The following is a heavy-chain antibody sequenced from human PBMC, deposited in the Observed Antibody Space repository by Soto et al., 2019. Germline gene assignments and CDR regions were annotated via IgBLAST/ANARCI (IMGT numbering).Heavy chain of an antibody. V-gene: IGHV5-51*01. J-gene: IGHJ4*02. CDR2: IYPGDSDT. CDR1: GYSFTNYW. CDR3: ARHQDCSGGRCCVYY. D-gene: IGHD2-15*01. Sequence: GASLKISCKGSGYSFTNYWIGWVRQKPGKGLEWMGIIYPGDSDTRYSPSFQGQVTISADRSISTAYLQWSSLKASDTAIYFCARHQDCSGGRCCVYYWGQGTLVTVSS.